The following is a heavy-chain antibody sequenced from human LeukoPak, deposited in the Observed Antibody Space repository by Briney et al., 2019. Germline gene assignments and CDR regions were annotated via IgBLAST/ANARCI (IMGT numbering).Heavy chain of an antibody. J-gene: IGHJ3*02. D-gene: IGHD3-22*01. CDR3: ARDDSSGYLGRAFDI. CDR2: ISSSSSYI. V-gene: IGHV3-21*01. Sequence: GGSLRLFCAASGFTFSSYSMNWVRQAPGKGLEWVSSISSSSSYIYYADSVKGRFTISRDNAKNSLYLQMNSLRAEDTAVYYCARDDSSGYLGRAFDIWGQGTMVTVSS. CDR1: GFTFSSYS.